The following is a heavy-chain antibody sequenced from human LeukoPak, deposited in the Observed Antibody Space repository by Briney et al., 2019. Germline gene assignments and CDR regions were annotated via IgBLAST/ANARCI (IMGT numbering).Heavy chain of an antibody. CDR2: VSAYADNT. V-gene: IGHV1-18*01. J-gene: IGHJ4*02. Sequence: GASVKVSCKTSGYTFTTYGISWVRQAPGQRLERMGWVSAYADNTNYVQKLQGRVTMTTDTSTSTAYMELRSLRSDDTAVYYCARDCIGCHGFDYWGQGTLVTVSS. CDR1: GYTFTTYG. D-gene: IGHD2-15*01. CDR3: ARDCIGCHGFDY.